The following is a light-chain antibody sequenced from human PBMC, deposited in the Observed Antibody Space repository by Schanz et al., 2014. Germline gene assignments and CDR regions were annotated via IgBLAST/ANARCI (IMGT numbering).Light chain of an antibody. CDR2: EVS. CDR3: SSYATSDTVTL. Sequence: SVLTQPASVSASLGQSITISCTGSSSDVGSSKYVSWYQQFPGKAPKPLIYEVSVRLSGVSSRFSGSKSGNTASLTISGLQAEDEADYYCSSYATSDTVTLFGGGTKLTVL. V-gene: IGLV2-14*03. CDR1: SSDVGSSKY. J-gene: IGLJ3*02.